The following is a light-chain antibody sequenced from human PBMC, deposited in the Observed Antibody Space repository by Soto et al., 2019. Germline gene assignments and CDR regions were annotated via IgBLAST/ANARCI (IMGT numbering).Light chain of an antibody. CDR1: KSDIGVYDF. V-gene: IGLV2-18*01. J-gene: IGLJ1*01. Sequence: QSVLTQPPSASGSPGQSVTISCTGTKSDIGVYDFVSWYQHHPGKAPRLIIYEVVQRPSGVPDRFSGSKSGNTASLTISGLQAADEADYYCSLYTSENAYVFGTGTRSPS. CDR2: EVV. CDR3: SLYTSENAYV.